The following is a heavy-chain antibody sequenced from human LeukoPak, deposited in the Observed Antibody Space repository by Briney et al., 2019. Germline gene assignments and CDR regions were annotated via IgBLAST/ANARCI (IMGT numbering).Heavy chain of an antibody. J-gene: IGHJ4*02. CDR1: GFTFSDYA. Sequence: GGSLRLSCVASGFTFSDYAMSGVRQGPGKGLGWVSTIFKSGDTAHYADIVRGRFTNSRDNSKNPLSLQLNSLRAEDTAIYYCAKLWGRHVWSFDYWGQGALVTVSS. D-gene: IGHD3-16*01. CDR3: AKLWGRHVWSFDY. V-gene: IGHV3-23*01. CDR2: IFKSGDTA.